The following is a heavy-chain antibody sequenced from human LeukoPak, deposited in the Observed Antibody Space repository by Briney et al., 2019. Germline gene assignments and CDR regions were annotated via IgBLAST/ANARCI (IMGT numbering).Heavy chain of an antibody. CDR2: ISDDSRYI. CDR1: GFTFSNYN. V-gene: IGHV3-21*01. D-gene: IGHD3-22*01. J-gene: IGHJ4*02. CDR3: ARERYYYDSSGYYTTLDD. Sequence: GGSLRLSCAASGFTFSNYNMNWVRQAPGKGLEWVSAISDDSRYIYYADSVKGRFTISRDNAQSPLYLQMNSLRAEDTAVYYCARERYYYDSSGYYTTLDDWGQGTLVTVSS.